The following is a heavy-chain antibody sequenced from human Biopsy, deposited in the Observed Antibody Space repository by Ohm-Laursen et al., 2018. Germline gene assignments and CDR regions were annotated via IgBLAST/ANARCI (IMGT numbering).Heavy chain of an antibody. CDR1: GFTFSSYW. J-gene: IGHJ4*02. CDR3: TGDSGGLGDY. V-gene: IGHV3-7*04. D-gene: IGHD2-8*02. CDR2: IKQDVSER. Sequence: SLRLSCAASGFTFSSYWMSWVRQAPGKGLEWVANIKQDVSERFYVDSVKGRFTISRDNAKNTLHLQMNSLRAEDTAVYYCTGDSGGLGDYWGQGTLVTVSS.